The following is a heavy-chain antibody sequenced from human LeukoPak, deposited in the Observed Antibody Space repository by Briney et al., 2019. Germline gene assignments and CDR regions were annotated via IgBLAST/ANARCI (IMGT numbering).Heavy chain of an antibody. V-gene: IGHV3-7*01. Sequence: PGGSLRLSCAASGFTFDDYGMSWVRQAPEKGLEWVAAINQDGSETYYMDPVKGRFTIFRDNAKKSLFLQMNTLRAEDAAIYYCAKDGLRDGLYFDYWGQGNLVTVSS. J-gene: IGHJ4*02. D-gene: IGHD5-24*01. CDR2: INQDGSET. CDR1: GFTFDDYG. CDR3: AKDGLRDGLYFDY.